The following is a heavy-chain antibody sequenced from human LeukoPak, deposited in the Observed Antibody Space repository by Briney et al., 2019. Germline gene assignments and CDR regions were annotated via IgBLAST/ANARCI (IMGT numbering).Heavy chain of an antibody. D-gene: IGHD1-7*01. J-gene: IGHJ4*02. Sequence: PSETLSLTCTVSGGSISSYYWSWIRQPPGKGLEWIGYIYYSGSTNYNPSLKSRVTISVDTSKNQFSLKLSSVTAADTAVYYCARELELRGRGLDFWGQGTLVTVSS. V-gene: IGHV4-59*12. CDR2: IYYSGST. CDR3: ARELELRGRGLDF. CDR1: GGSISSYY.